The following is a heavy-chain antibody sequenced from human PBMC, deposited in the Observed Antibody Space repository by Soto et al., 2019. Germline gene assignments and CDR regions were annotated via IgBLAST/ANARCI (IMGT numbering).Heavy chain of an antibody. V-gene: IGHV3-9*01. CDR2: ISCTSGSI. J-gene: IGHJ6*03. CDR3: AKDSVSEYYYYMDV. Sequence: SLRLSCAASGFTVNDFSMNCVRQAAGKGPEWVSGISCTSGSIGYADSVKGRFTISRDNAKNSLYLQMNSLRAEDTALYYCAKDSVSEYYYYMDVWGKGTTVTVSS. CDR1: GFTVNDFS.